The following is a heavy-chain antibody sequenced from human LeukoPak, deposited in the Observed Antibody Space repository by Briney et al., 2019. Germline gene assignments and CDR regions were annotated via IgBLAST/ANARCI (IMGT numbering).Heavy chain of an antibody. CDR1: GFTSSSYS. CDR3: ARGKAAVSGDTFDI. D-gene: IGHD6-19*01. Sequence: PGGSLRLSCAASGFTSSSYSMNWVRQAPGKGLEWVSSISSSSSYIYYADSVKGRFTISRDNAKNSLYLQMNSLRAEDTAVYYCARGKAAVSGDTFDIWGQGTMVTVSS. J-gene: IGHJ3*02. CDR2: ISSSSSYI. V-gene: IGHV3-21*01.